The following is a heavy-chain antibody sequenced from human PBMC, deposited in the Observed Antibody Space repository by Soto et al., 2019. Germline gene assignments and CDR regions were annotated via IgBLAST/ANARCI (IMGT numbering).Heavy chain of an antibody. J-gene: IGHJ6*02. V-gene: IGHV3-33*01. Sequence: GGSVRQSCVEAKSAYRGGGRNRDRQAPGKGLEWVAVIWYDGSNKYYADSVKGRFTISRDNSKNTLYLQMNSLRAEDTAVYYCARVVYYDRYYYYYGMDVWGQGTTVTVSS. D-gene: IGHD3-22*01. CDR2: IWYDGSNK. CDR1: KSAYRGGG. CDR3: ARVVYYDRYYYYYGMDV.